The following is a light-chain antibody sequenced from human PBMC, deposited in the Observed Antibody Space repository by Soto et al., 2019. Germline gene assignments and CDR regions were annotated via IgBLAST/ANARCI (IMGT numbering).Light chain of an antibody. Sequence: IQMTQSPSSVSASVGDRVTITCRASRGISTYLAWYQQKPGKAPKLLIYAASSLQSGVPSRFSGSGSGTDFTLTISSLQPEDFATYYCQQSYSTPITFGQGTRLEIK. J-gene: IGKJ5*01. V-gene: IGKV1-39*01. CDR1: RGISTY. CDR2: AAS. CDR3: QQSYSTPIT.